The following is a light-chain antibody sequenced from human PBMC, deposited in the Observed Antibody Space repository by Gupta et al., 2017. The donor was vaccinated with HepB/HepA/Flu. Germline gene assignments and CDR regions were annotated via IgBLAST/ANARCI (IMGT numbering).Light chain of an antibody. CDR3: QHYGSSPGT. V-gene: IGKV3-20*01. CDR1: QSVSSSY. CDR2: GAS. J-gene: IGKJ3*01. Sequence: EIVLTQSPGTLTLSPGERGTLSCRASQSVSSSYLAWYQQKPGQAPRLLIYGASSRATGIPDRFSGSGSGTDFTLTISRLEPEDFAVYYCQHYGSSPGTFGHGTKVDIK.